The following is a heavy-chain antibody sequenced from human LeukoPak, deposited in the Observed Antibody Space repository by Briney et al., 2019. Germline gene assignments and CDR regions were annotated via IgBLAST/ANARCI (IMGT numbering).Heavy chain of an antibody. V-gene: IGHV4-34*01. CDR1: GGSFSGYY. Sequence: SETLSLTCAVYGGSFSGYYWSWIRQPPGKGLEWIGEINHSGSTNYNPSLKSRVTISVDTSKNQFSLKLSSVTAADTAVYYCARPQPGIGRGYFDYWGQGTLVTVSS. D-gene: IGHD7-27*01. CDR2: INHSGST. J-gene: IGHJ4*02. CDR3: ARPQPGIGRGYFDY.